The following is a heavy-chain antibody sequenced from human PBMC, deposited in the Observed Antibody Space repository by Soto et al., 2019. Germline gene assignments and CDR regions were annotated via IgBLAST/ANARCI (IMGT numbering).Heavy chain of an antibody. CDR2: INPNSGGT. CDR1: GYTYTGYL. CDR3: ARDPITMIGIDY. Sequence: ASVNVSCKASGYTYTGYLMHWVRQAPGQGLEWMGWINPNSGGTNYAQKFQGRVTMTRDTSISTAYMELSRLRSDDTAVYYCARDPITMIGIDYWGQGTLVTASA. J-gene: IGHJ4*02. D-gene: IGHD3-22*01. V-gene: IGHV1-2*02.